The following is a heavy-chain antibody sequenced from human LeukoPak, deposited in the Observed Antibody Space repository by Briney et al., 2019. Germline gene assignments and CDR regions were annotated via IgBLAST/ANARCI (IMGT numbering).Heavy chain of an antibody. CDR2: ISSSGSTI. J-gene: IGHJ4*02. Sequence: GGSLGLSCAASGFTFSSYEMNWVRQAPGKGLEWVSYISSSGSTIYYADSVKGRFTISRDNSKNTLYLQINSLRAEDTAMYYCAREGGISIFGVVINWGQGTLVTVSS. CDR3: AREGGISIFGVVIN. V-gene: IGHV3-48*03. CDR1: GFTFSSYE. D-gene: IGHD3-3*01.